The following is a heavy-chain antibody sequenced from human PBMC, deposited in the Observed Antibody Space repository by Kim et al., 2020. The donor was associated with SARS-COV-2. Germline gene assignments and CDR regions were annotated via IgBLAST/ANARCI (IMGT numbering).Heavy chain of an antibody. V-gene: IGHV3-74*01. Sequence: GGSLRLSCAASGFTFSSYWIHWVRQAPGKGLVWVSRISPDGSNTNYADSVKGRFTISRDNAKNTLYLQMNSLRAEDTAVFYCASGDKTPDYWGQGTLVTVSS. D-gene: IGHD2-15*01. CDR3: ASGDKTPDY. CDR2: ISPDGSNT. CDR1: GFTFSSYW. J-gene: IGHJ4*02.